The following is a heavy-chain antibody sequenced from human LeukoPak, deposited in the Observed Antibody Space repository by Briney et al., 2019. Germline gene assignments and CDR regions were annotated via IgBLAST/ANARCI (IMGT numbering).Heavy chain of an antibody. V-gene: IGHV3-30*18. CDR1: GFTFSNYD. J-gene: IGHJ4*02. Sequence: GGSLRLSCAASGFTFSNYDMHWVRQAPGKGLEWVAVISYDGSNKYYADSVKGRFTISRDNSKNTVYLQMNSLRAEDTAVYYCAKDREGTTFDNWGQGTLVTVST. CDR3: AKDREGTTFDN. D-gene: IGHD1-7*01. CDR2: ISYDGSNK.